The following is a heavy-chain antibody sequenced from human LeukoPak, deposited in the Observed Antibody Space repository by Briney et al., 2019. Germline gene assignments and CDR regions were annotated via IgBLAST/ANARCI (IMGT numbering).Heavy chain of an antibody. CDR2: ISYDGSNK. CDR3: PASGYDYYFDY. V-gene: IGHV3-30*04. CDR1: GFTFSSYA. D-gene: IGHD5-12*01. J-gene: IGHJ4*02. Sequence: QPGRSLRLSCAASGFTFSSYAMHWVRQAPGKGLEWVAVISYDGSNKYYADSVKGRFTISRDNSKNTLYLQMNSLRAEGTAVYYCPASGYDYYFDYWGQGTLVTVSS.